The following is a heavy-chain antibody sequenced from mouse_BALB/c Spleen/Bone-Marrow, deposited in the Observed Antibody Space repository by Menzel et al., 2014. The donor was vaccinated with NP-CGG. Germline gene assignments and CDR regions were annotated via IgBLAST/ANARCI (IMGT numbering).Heavy chain of an antibody. D-gene: IGHD1-3*01. V-gene: IGHV1-5*01. CDR3: TTLALNDIGY. CDR1: GYTFSNYW. J-gene: IGHJ2*01. Sequence: EVQVAESGTVLARPGAAVKMSCKASGYTFSNYWMHWVKQRPGQGLEWIGTIYPGNSDTTYNQKFKGKAKLTAVTSTSTAYMELSSLTNEDSAVYYCTTLALNDIGYWRQGTTLTDSS. CDR2: IYPGNSDT.